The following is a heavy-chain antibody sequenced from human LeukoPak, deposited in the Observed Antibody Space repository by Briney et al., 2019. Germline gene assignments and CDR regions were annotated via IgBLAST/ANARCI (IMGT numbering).Heavy chain of an antibody. D-gene: IGHD3-10*01. CDR1: GFTFSSYR. CDR3: ARGAEFYYYMDV. CDR2: TSGTSRTI. J-gene: IGHJ6*03. Sequence: PGGSLRLSCAASGFTFSSYRLNWVRQAPGKGLEWVSYTSGTSRTIYYADSVKGRFTVSRDNAKNSLYLQMSSLRAGDTAVYYCARGAEFYYYMDVWGKGTTVTVSS. V-gene: IGHV3-48*01.